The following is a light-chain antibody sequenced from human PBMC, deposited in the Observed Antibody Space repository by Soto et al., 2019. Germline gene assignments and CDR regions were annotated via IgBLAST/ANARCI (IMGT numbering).Light chain of an antibody. CDR1: SSDVGGSNY. V-gene: IGLV2-14*01. CDR3: TSYTSSTTWV. CDR2: EVS. Sequence: QSALTQPASVSGSPGQSITISCTGTSSDVGGSNYVSWYQQYPGKAPKLLISEVSNRPSGVSIRFSGSKSGNVASLTISGLRAEDEADYYCTSYTSSTTWVFGGGTKLTVL. J-gene: IGLJ3*02.